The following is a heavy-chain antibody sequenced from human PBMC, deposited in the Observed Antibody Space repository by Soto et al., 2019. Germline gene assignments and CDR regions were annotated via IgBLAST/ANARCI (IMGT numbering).Heavy chain of an antibody. J-gene: IGHJ6*02. D-gene: IGHD3-22*01. V-gene: IGHV3-30*18. Sequence: QVQVVESGGGMVQPGRSLRLSCAASGFIFSSYGMHWVRQTPGKGLEWVAVISYDGSNKDYAESVKGRFTIFRDNSKNTVYLQMNSLRAEDTAVYSCAKELRAGYYFGMDVWGLGTTVTVS. CDR3: AKELRAGYYFGMDV. CDR1: GFIFSSYG. CDR2: ISYDGSNK.